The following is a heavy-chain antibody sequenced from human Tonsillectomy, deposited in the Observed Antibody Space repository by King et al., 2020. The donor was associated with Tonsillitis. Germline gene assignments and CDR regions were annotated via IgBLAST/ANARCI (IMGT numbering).Heavy chain of an antibody. J-gene: IGHJ4*02. Sequence: VQLVESGGGVVQPGRSLRLSCAASGFTFSSYGMHWVRQAPGKGLEWVALISYDGSNKYYVDSVKGRFTISRDNSKNTLSLQMNSLRAEDTAVYYCAKETWGIAGTYFDYWGQGTLVTVSA. CDR1: GFTFSSYG. CDR3: AKETWGIAGTYFDY. D-gene: IGHD1-26*01. CDR2: ISYDGSNK. V-gene: IGHV3-30*18.